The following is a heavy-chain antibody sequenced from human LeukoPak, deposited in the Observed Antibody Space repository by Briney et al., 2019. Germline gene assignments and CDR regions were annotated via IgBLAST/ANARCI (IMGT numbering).Heavy chain of an antibody. CDR3: ARHSELVHDFLTGYSSFDY. J-gene: IGHJ4*02. D-gene: IGHD3-9*01. CDR1: GDSLSSYY. V-gene: IGHV4-59*08. CDR2: IYYSGST. Sequence: SETLSLTCTVSGDSLSSYYWSWIRRSPGKGLEWIGYIYYSGSTNYNPSLKSRVTISVDTSKNQFSLRLSSVTAADTAVYYCARHSELVHDFLTGYSSFDYWGQGTLVTVSS.